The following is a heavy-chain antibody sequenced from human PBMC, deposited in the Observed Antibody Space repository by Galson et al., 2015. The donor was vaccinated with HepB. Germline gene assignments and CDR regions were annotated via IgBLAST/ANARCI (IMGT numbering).Heavy chain of an antibody. V-gene: IGHV1-18*04. Sequence: QSGAEVKKPGASVKVSCKASGYTFTSYGISWVRQAPGQGLEWMGWISAYNGNTNYAQKLQGRVTMTTDTSTSTAYMELRSLRSDDTAVYYCARVRYYYDSSGYSLSWFDPWGQGTLVTVSS. J-gene: IGHJ5*02. CDR2: ISAYNGNT. D-gene: IGHD3-22*01. CDR3: ARVRYYYDSSGYSLSWFDP. CDR1: GYTFTSYG.